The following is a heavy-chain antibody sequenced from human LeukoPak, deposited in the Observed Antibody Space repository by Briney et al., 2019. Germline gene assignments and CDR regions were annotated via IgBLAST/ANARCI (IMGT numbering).Heavy chain of an antibody. V-gene: IGHV3-33*06. D-gene: IGHD1-26*01. CDR3: AKDRIGGMYDY. J-gene: IGHJ4*02. CDR2: ILSDGSNK. Sequence: GGSLRLSCAASGLTFSRCAMHWVRQAPGKGLEWVAVILSDGSNKYYADSVKGRFTISRDNSKNTLYLQMNSLRAEDTAVYYCAKDRIGGMYDYWGQGTLVTVSS. CDR1: GLTFSRCA.